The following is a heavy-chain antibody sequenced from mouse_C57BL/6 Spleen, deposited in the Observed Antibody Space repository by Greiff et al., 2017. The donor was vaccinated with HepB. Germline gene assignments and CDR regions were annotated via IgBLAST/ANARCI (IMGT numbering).Heavy chain of an antibody. Sequence: EVMLVESGGGLVQPGGSLSLSCAASGFTFTDYYMSWVRQPPGKALEWLGFIRNKANGYTTEYSASVKGRFTISRDNSQSILYLQMNALRAEDSATYYCARYMAGDYDYDGYAMDYWGQGTSVTVSS. CDR1: GFTFTDYY. V-gene: IGHV7-3*01. D-gene: IGHD2-4*01. CDR3: ARYMAGDYDYDGYAMDY. CDR2: IRNKANGYTT. J-gene: IGHJ4*01.